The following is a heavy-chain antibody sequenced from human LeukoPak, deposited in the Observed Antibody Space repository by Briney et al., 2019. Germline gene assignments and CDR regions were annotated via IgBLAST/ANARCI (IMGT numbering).Heavy chain of an antibody. J-gene: IGHJ4*02. V-gene: IGHV1-18*01. CDR1: GYTSTSYG. D-gene: IGHD3-22*01. Sequence: ASVKVSCKASGYTSTSYGISWVRQAPGQGLEWMGWISAYNGNTNYAQKLQGRVTMTTDTSTSTAYMELRSLRSDDTAVYYCARVEFYDSSGYYYVSPMAYFDYWGQGTLVTVSS. CDR2: ISAYNGNT. CDR3: ARVEFYDSSGYYYVSPMAYFDY.